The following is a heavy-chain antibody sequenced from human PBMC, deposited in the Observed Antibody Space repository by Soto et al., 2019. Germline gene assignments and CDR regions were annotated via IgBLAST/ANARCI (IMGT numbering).Heavy chain of an antibody. V-gene: IGHV1-69*13. CDR2: IIPMFDTP. Sequence: VKVSCKTSGHTLWNFGISWVRQAPGQGLEWMGGIIPMFDTPIYAQKFQDRVTITADESTSTAYMQLSSLRSGDTAVYYCARSGGLDRDFNYWGQGSLVTVSS. CDR1: GHTLWNFG. D-gene: IGHD2-15*01. CDR3: ARSGGLDRDFNY. J-gene: IGHJ4*02.